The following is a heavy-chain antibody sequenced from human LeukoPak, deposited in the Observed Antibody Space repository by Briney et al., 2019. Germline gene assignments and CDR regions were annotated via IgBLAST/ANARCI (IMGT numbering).Heavy chain of an antibody. CDR3: AKDGEQPIVVWTWFDP. CDR2: ISGSGGST. V-gene: IGHV3-23*01. CDR1: GFPFSSSA. J-gene: IGHJ5*02. D-gene: IGHD3/OR15-3a*01. Sequence: PGGSLRLSCAASGFPFSSSAMTWVRQIPGKGLEWVSAISGSGGSTYYADSVKGRFTISRDNSKNTLYLQMNSLRAEDTAVYYCAKDGEQPIVVWTWFDPWGQGTLVTVSS.